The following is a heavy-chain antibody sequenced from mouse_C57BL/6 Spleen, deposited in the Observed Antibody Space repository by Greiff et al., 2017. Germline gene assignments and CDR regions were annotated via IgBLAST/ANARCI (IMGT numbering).Heavy chain of an antibody. J-gene: IGHJ3*01. CDR2: INPGSGGT. D-gene: IGHD1-1*01. V-gene: IGHV1-54*01. CDR3: ARDYYGSGPFAY. CDR1: GYAFTNYL. Sequence: QVQLQQSGAELVRPGTSVKVSCKASGYAFTNYLIEWVKQRPGQGLEWIGVINPGSGGTNYNEKFKGKATLTADKASSTAYMQLSSLTYEDSAVYFCARDYYGSGPFAYWGQGTLVTVSA.